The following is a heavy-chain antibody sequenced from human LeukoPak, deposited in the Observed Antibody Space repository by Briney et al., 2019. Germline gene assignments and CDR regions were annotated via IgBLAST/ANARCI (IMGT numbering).Heavy chain of an antibody. CDR3: ARAVGGYHFQH. V-gene: IGHV1-46*01. CDR1: GYTFTSYY. Sequence: ASVKVSCKASGYTFTSYYIHWVRQAPGQGLEWMGIINPSGGSTSYAQKFQGRDTMTRDTSTSTVYMELSSLRSEDTAVYYCARAVGGYHFQHWGQGTLVTVSS. CDR2: INPSGGST. J-gene: IGHJ1*01. D-gene: IGHD1-26*01.